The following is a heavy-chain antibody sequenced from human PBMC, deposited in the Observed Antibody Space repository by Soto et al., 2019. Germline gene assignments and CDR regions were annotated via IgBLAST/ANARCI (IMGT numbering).Heavy chain of an antibody. CDR1: GFTFSSYG. J-gene: IGHJ6*02. V-gene: IGHV3-30*18. CDR2: ISYDGSNK. Sequence: QVQLVESGGGVVQPGRSLRLSCAASGFTFSSYGMHWVRQAPGKGLEWVAVISYDGSNKYYADSVKGRFTISRDNSKNTLYLQMNSLRAEDTAVYYCANRDTSMITRYYYGMDVWGQGTTVTVSS. D-gene: IGHD3-16*01. CDR3: ANRDTSMITRYYYGMDV.